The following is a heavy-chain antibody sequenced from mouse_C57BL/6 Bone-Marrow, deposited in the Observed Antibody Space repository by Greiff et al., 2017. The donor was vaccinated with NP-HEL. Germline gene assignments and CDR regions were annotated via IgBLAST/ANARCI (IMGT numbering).Heavy chain of an antibody. CDR1: GFSLTSYG. D-gene: IGHD1-1*02. V-gene: IGHV2-6*01. CDR3: ASVLWGY. Sequence: QVQLKESGPGLVAPSQSLSITCTFSGFSLTSYGVDWVRQSPGTGLEWLGVIWGVGSTNYNSALKSRLSISKDNSKSQVFLKMNRLQTDDTAMYYCASVLWGYWGQGTTLTVSS. CDR2: IWGVGST. J-gene: IGHJ2*01.